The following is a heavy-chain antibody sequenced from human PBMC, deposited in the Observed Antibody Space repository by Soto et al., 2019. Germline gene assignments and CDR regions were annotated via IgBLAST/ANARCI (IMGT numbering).Heavy chain of an antibody. CDR2: IYYGGST. Sequence: QLQLQESGPGLVKPSETLSLTCTVSGGSISSSSYYWGWIRQPPGKGLEWLGSIYYGGSTSSNPSPTSRVTPSVDTSKTQFSLKLRSVTAADTAVYYCARQLGGGGYVDYWGQGTLVTVSS. CDR1: GGSISSSSYY. J-gene: IGHJ4*02. D-gene: IGHD2-15*01. CDR3: ARQLGGGGYVDY. V-gene: IGHV4-39*01.